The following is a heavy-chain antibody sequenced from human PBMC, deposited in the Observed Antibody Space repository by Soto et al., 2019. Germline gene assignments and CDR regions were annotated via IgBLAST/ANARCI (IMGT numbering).Heavy chain of an antibody. CDR2: ISAYNGNT. V-gene: IGHV1-18*04. J-gene: IGHJ4*02. Sequence: ASVKVSCKASGYTFTSYGISWVRQAPGQGREWMGWISAYNGNTNYAQKLQGRVTMTTDTSTSTAYMELRSLRSDDTAVYYCARESGDSSGYYYPNFDYWGQGTLVTVSS. CDR3: ARESGDSSGYYYPNFDY. D-gene: IGHD3-22*01. CDR1: GYTFTSYG.